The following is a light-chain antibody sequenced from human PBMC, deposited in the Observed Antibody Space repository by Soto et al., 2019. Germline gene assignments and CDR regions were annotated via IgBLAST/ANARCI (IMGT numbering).Light chain of an antibody. CDR2: GNI. J-gene: IGLJ1*01. Sequence: QPVLTQPPSVSGAPGQRVTISCTGSSSNIGADYDVHWYQQRPGTAPKLLIFGNINRPSVVPDRFSGSKSGTSASLAITGLQAEDEGDYYCQSYDSNLRARYVFGTGTKVTVL. V-gene: IGLV1-40*01. CDR1: SSNIGADYD. CDR3: QSYDSNLRARYV.